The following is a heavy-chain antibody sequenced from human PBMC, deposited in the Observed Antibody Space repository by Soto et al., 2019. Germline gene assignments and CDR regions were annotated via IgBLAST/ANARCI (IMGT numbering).Heavy chain of an antibody. CDR3: ARRTYYYDSSGPFDY. D-gene: IGHD3-22*01. V-gene: IGHV4-39*01. CDR1: GGSISSSSYY. CDR2: IYYSGST. Sequence: QLQLQESGPGLVKPSETLSLTCTASGGSISSSSYYWGCIRQPPGKGLEWIGSIYYSGSTYYNPSLKSGVTISVDTSKNLFSLKLSSVTAADTAVYYCARRTYYYDSSGPFDYWGQGTLVTVSS. J-gene: IGHJ4*02.